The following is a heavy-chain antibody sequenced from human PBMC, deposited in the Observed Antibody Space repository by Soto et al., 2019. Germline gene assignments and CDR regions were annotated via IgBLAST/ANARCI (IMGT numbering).Heavy chain of an antibody. CDR1: GFSFSSYA. CDR2: ISGSGGST. Sequence: EVQLLESGGGLVQPGGSLRLSCAASGFSFSSYAMSWVRQAPGKGLEWVSTISGSGGSTYYADSVKGRFTISRDNSKNPLYLQMNSLRAEDTAVYYCAKITQVGGRSTSCQRWFDPWGQGTLVTVSP. CDR3: AKITQVGGRSTSCQRWFDP. J-gene: IGHJ5*02. D-gene: IGHD2-2*01. V-gene: IGHV3-23*01.